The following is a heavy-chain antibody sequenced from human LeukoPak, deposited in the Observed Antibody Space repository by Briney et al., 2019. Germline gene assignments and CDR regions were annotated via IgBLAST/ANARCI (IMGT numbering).Heavy chain of an antibody. Sequence: GGSLRLSCAASGFTFSSYAMHWVRQAPGKGLEWVAVISYDGSNKYYADSVKGRFTISRDNSKNTLYLQMNSLRAEDTAVYYCARARFSSSTQGDYWGQGTLVTVSS. J-gene: IGHJ4*02. CDR1: GFTFSSYA. CDR2: ISYDGSNK. CDR3: ARARFSSSTQGDY. V-gene: IGHV3-30-3*01. D-gene: IGHD6-6*01.